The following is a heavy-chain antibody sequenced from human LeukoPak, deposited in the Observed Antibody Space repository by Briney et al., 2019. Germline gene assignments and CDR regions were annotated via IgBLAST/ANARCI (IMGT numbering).Heavy chain of an antibody. CDR3: ARRISTRRGETCSSTSCYFDY. D-gene: IGHD2-2*01. CDR2: IFHNGIT. Sequence: SETLSLTCAVSGFSINSGYFWAWIRQSPGKGLEWIGSIFHNGITYYNPSLKRRITISVDTSKNQFSLRLSSVTAADTAVYYCARRISTRRGETCSSTSCYFDYWGQGTLVTVSS. V-gene: IGHV4-38-2*01. CDR1: GFSINSGYF. J-gene: IGHJ4*02.